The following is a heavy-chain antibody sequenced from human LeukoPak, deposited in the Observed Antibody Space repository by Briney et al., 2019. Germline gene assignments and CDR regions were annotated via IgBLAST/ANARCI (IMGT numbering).Heavy chain of an antibody. V-gene: IGHV4-31*03. J-gene: IGHJ4*02. D-gene: IGHD3-22*01. Sequence: SETLSLTCTVSGGSISSGGYYWSWIRQHPGKGLEWIGYIYYSGSTYYNPSLKSRVTISVDTSKNQISLKLSSVTAADTAVYYCARHDSSGSHFDYWGQGTLVTVSS. CDR1: GGSISSGGYY. CDR2: IYYSGST. CDR3: ARHDSSGSHFDY.